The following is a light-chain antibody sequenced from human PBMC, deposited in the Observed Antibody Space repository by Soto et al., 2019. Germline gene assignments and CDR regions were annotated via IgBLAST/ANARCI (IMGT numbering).Light chain of an antibody. J-gene: IGLJ1*01. CDR2: YDS. V-gene: IGLV3-21*04. CDR3: QVWDSSSDHYV. Sequence: SYELTQPPSVSVAPGNTARITCGGNNIGSKSVHWYQQKPGQAPVLVIYYDSDRPSGIPARFSGSNSGNTATLTISRVEAGDEADYSCQVWDSSSDHYVFGTGTKLTVL. CDR1: NIGSKS.